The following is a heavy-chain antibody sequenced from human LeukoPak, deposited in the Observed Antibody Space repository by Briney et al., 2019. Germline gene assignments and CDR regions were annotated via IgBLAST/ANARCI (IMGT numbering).Heavy chain of an antibody. J-gene: IGHJ4*02. CDR3: ARTRYYYNSRSYGAPYYFDY. CDR2: IYYSGIT. D-gene: IGHD3-10*01. V-gene: IGHV4-59*08. Sequence: SETLSLTCTVSGGSISSYYWNWIRQPPGKGLECIGYIYYSGITNYNPSLKSRVTISVDTSKNQFSLKLSSVTAADTAVYYCARTRYYYNSRSYGAPYYFDYWGQGTLVTVSS. CDR1: GGSISSYY.